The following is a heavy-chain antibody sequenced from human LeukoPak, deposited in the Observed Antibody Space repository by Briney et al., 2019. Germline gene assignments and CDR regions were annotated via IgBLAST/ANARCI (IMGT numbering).Heavy chain of an antibody. D-gene: IGHD3-22*01. J-gene: IGHJ4*02. CDR3: ATAYYYDSRGYDPLDY. Sequence: GGSLRLSCAASGFTFSRHAMSWVRQAPGKGLEWVSGISGSGGFTYYADSVKGRFTISRDNSKNTLYLQMNSLRAEDTAVYYCATAYYYDSRGYDPLDYWGQGTLVTVTS. CDR1: GFTFSRHA. V-gene: IGHV3-23*01. CDR2: ISGSGGFT.